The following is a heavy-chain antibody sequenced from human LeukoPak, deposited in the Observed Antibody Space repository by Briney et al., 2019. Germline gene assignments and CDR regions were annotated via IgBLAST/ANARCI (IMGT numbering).Heavy chain of an antibody. CDR2: IDHSGST. D-gene: IGHD1-26*01. V-gene: IGHV4-34*01. Sequence: PSETLSLTCAVCGGSFSGYYWSWIRQPPGKGLEWIGEIDHSGSTNYNPSLKSRVTISVDTSKNQFSLKLSSVTAADTAVYYCARLIVGATDFDYWGQGTLVTVSS. CDR3: ARLIVGATDFDY. CDR1: GGSFSGYY. J-gene: IGHJ4*02.